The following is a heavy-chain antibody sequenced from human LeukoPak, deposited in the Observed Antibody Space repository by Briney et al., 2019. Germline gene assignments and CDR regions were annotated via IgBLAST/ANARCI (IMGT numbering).Heavy chain of an antibody. Sequence: GGSLRLSCAASGFNFHNYAMHWVRQAPGKGLEWVAFIRFHGSNKNYADSVKGRHIISRDNSKKTLYLQMNSLSAEDTAVYYCAKVGIDYGDLYYLDYWGQGTLVIVSS. D-gene: IGHD4-17*01. CDR1: GFNFHNYA. CDR2: IRFHGSNK. J-gene: IGHJ4*02. CDR3: AKVGIDYGDLYYLDY. V-gene: IGHV3-30*02.